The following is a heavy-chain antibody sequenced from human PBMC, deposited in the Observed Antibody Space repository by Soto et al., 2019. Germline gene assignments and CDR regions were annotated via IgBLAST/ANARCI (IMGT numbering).Heavy chain of an antibody. J-gene: IGHJ5*02. CDR1: GGSFSCYY. CDR3: AGHSSSSNWFDP. V-gene: IGHV4-34*01. D-gene: IGHD6-6*01. CDR2: INHSGST. Sequence: PSETLCLTCAVYGGSFSCYYCSWIRQPPGKGLEWIGEINHSGSTNYNPSLKSRVTISVDTSKNQFSLKLSSVTAADTAVYYCAGHSSSSNWFDPWGQGTLVTVSS.